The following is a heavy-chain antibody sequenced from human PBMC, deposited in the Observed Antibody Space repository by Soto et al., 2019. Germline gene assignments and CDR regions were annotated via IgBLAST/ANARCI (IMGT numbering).Heavy chain of an antibody. V-gene: IGHV1-46*01. Sequence: QVQLVQSGAEVKKPGASVKVSCKASGYTFTSYYMHWVRQAPGQGLEWMGIINPSGGSTSYAQKFQGRVTMTRDTSTSTVYMELSSLRSEDTAVYYCARNDPGGGYYYDSSGYPFDYWGQGTLVTVSS. D-gene: IGHD3-22*01. J-gene: IGHJ4*02. CDR3: ARNDPGGGYYYDSSGYPFDY. CDR1: GYTFTSYY. CDR2: INPSGGST.